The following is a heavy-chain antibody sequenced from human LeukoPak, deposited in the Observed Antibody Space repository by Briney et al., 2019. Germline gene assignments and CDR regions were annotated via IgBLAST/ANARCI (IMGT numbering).Heavy chain of an antibody. V-gene: IGHV3-64*01. Sequence: GGSLRLSCAASGFSFDDYAMHWVRQAPGKGLEYVSAISSNGGSTYYANSVKGRFTISRDNSKNTLYLQMGSLRAEDMAVYYCARGYCSSTSCSPFDYWGQGTLVTVSS. CDR1: GFSFDDYA. D-gene: IGHD2-2*01. J-gene: IGHJ4*02. CDR3: ARGYCSSTSCSPFDY. CDR2: ISSNGGST.